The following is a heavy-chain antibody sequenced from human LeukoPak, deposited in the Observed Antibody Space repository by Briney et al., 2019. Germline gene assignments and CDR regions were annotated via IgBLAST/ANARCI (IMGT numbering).Heavy chain of an antibody. CDR1: RFTLSRYS. Sequence: GGSLRLSCSPSRFTLSRYSMHWVRQAPGKGLEYVSGITSDGGSTYYAESVKGRFSISRDNSKNTLYLQMSSLRTEDTAVYSCVKTYGYCSATGCYVFDYWGQGTLVTVSS. J-gene: IGHJ4*02. CDR2: ITSDGGST. V-gene: IGHV3-64D*09. CDR3: VKTYGYCSATGCYVFDY. D-gene: IGHD2-2*01.